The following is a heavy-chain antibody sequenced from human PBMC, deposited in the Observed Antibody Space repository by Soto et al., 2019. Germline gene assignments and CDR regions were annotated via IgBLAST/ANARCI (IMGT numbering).Heavy chain of an antibody. CDR3: ARGGVDYYDSSGYYFSPYYFDY. J-gene: IGHJ4*02. Sequence: SETLSLTCTVSGGSISSSSFHWGWIRQPPGKGLEWIGSIYYSGSTYYNPSLKSRVTISVDRSKNQFSLRLSSVTAADTAVYYCARGGVDYYDSSGYYFSPYYFDYWGQGTLVTVSS. CDR2: IYYSGST. D-gene: IGHD3-22*01. CDR1: GGSISSSSFH. V-gene: IGHV4-39*07.